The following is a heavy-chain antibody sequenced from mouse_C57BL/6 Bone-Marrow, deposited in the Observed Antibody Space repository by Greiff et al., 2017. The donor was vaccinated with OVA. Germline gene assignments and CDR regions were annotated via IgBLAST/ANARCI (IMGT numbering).Heavy chain of an antibody. J-gene: IGHJ2*01. Sequence: QVQLKQPGAELVRPGSSVKLSCKASGYTFTSYWMHWVKQRPIQGLEWIGNIDPSDSETHYNQKFKDKATLTVDKSSSTAYMQLSSLTSEDSAVYYCAREYYGSFDYWGQGTTLTVSS. CDR1: GYTFTSYW. D-gene: IGHD1-1*01. V-gene: IGHV1-52*01. CDR2: IDPSDSET. CDR3: AREYYGSFDY.